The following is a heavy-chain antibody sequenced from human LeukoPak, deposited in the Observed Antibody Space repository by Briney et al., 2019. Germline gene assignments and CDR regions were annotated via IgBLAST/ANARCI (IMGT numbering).Heavy chain of an antibody. V-gene: IGHV1-2*02. J-gene: IGHJ6*02. D-gene: IGHD2-2*01. Sequence: ASVKVSCKASGYTFTGYYMHWVRQAPGQGLEWMGWINPNSGGTNYAQKFQGRVTMTRDTSISTAYMELSRLRSDDTAVYYCAGRGRYCSSTSCYHYYYYGMDVWGQGTTVTVSS. CDR2: INPNSGGT. CDR1: GYTFTGYY. CDR3: AGRGRYCSSTSCYHYYYYGMDV.